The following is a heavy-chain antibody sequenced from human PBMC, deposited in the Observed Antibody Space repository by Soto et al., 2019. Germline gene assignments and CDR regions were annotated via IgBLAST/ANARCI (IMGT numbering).Heavy chain of an antibody. CDR1: GFTFSSYA. D-gene: IGHD4-17*01. V-gene: IGHV3-23*01. Sequence: PGGSLRLSCAASGFTFSSYAMSWVRQAPGKGLEWVSAISGSGGSTYYADSVKGRFTISRDNSKNTLYLQMNSLRAEDTAVYYCAKDCCLDYGGKTPALNFDYWGQGTLVTVSS. J-gene: IGHJ4*02. CDR2: ISGSGGST. CDR3: AKDCCLDYGGKTPALNFDY.